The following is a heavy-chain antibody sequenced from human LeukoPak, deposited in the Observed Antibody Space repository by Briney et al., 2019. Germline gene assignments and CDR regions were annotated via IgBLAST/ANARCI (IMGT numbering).Heavy chain of an antibody. D-gene: IGHD2-15*01. J-gene: IGHJ6*03. CDR3: ASPGSYPRPPRLSYMDV. CDR2: ISYDGSNK. Sequence: GGSLRLSCAASGFTFSSYAMHWVRQAPGKGLEWVAVISYDGSNKYYADSVKGRFTISRDNSKNTLYLQMNSLRAEDTAVYYCASPGSYPRPPRLSYMDVWGKGTTVTVSS. CDR1: GFTFSSYA. V-gene: IGHV3-30-3*01.